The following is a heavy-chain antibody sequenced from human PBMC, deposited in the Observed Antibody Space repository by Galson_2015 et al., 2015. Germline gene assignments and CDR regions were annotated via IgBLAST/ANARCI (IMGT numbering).Heavy chain of an antibody. D-gene: IGHD1-26*01. CDR2: ISSSGST. CDR3: ARDGPGGSSWSGWLDP. CDR1: GGSMRSSY. J-gene: IGHJ5*02. Sequence: TLSLTCTVSGGSMRSSYWNWIRQPPGKGLEWIGYISSSGSTNYNPSFKSRVTISVDTFRNQFSLRLSSVTAADTALYYCARDGPGGSSWSGWLDPWGQGALVTVSS. V-gene: IGHV4-59*01.